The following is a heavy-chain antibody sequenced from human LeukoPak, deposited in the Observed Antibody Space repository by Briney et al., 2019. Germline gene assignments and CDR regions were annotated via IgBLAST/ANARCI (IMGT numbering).Heavy chain of an antibody. V-gene: IGHV3-53*01. D-gene: IGHD6-19*01. CDR2: IYSGGST. Sequence: PGESLRLSCAASGFTVSSNYMSWVRHAPGKGLEWVSVIYSGGSTYYADSVKGRFTISRDNSKNTLYLQMNSLRAEDTAVYYCARAGSSGWYGRFYYMDVGGKGTSVNISS. CDR1: GFTVSSNY. CDR3: ARAGSSGWYGRFYYMDV. J-gene: IGHJ6*03.